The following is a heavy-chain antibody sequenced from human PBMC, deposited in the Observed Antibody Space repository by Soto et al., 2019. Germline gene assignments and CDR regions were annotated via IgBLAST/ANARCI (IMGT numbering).Heavy chain of an antibody. CDR1: GFTFSSYG. CDR2: IWYDGSNK. CDR3: AREGYYDSSGYPQTFDY. Sequence: PGGSLRLSCAASGFTFSSYGMHWVRQAPGKGLEWVAVIWYDGSNKYYADSVKGRFTISRDNSKNTLYLQMNSLRAEDTAVYYCAREGYYDSSGYPQTFDYWGKGTLVTVSS. V-gene: IGHV3-33*01. D-gene: IGHD3-22*01. J-gene: IGHJ4*02.